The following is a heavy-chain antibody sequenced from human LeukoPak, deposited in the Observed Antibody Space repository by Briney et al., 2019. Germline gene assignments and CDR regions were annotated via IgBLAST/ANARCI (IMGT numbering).Heavy chain of an antibody. CDR3: ARAGYYFDY. CDR2: ISSSGSTI. Sequence: GGSLRLSCAASGFTFSSYEMNWVRQAPGKGLKWVSYISSSGSTIYYADSVKGRFTISRDNAKNSLYLQMNSLRAEDTAVYYCARAGYYFDYWGQGTLVTVSS. J-gene: IGHJ4*02. CDR1: GFTFSSYE. D-gene: IGHD3-10*01. V-gene: IGHV3-48*03.